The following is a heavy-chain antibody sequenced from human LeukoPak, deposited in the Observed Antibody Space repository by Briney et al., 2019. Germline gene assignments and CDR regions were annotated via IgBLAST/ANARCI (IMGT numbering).Heavy chain of an antibody. Sequence: PSETLSLTCAVYGGSFRGYYSSWVRQPPGKGLEWIGEINHSGSTNYNPSLKSRVTMSVDTSKNQFSLKLSSVTAADTAVYYCAGSYSGNYYVFDYWGQGTLVTVSS. CDR2: INHSGST. CDR1: GGSFRGYY. J-gene: IGHJ4*02. V-gene: IGHV4-34*01. CDR3: AGSYSGNYYVFDY. D-gene: IGHD1-26*01.